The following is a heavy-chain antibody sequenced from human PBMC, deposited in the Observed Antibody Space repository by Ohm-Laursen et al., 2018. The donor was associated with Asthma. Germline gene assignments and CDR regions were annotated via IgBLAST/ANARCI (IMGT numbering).Heavy chain of an antibody. J-gene: IGHJ3*01. CDR3: ARERRSTLGALDL. D-gene: IGHD2-2*01. Sequence: SLRLSCAASGFTFSSYAMYWVRQAPGKGLEWVAFISDDRSDKYYADSVKGRFTISRDNSKNTLFLQMNSLRDDDTAVYYCARERRSTLGALDLWGQGTMVTVSS. CDR2: ISDDRSDK. CDR1: GFTFSSYA. V-gene: IGHV3-30-3*01.